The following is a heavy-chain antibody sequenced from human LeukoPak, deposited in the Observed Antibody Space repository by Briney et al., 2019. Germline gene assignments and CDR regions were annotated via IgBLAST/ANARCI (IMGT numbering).Heavy chain of an antibody. CDR1: GLTVSKNY. D-gene: IGHD2-8*02. CDR3: ATYRQVLLPFES. CDR2: ISGSGGST. J-gene: IGHJ4*02. V-gene: IGHV3-23*01. Sequence: GGSLRLSCAASGLTVSKNYMSWVRQAPGKGLEWVSAISGSGGSTYYADSVKGRFTISRDNSKNTLYLQMNSLRAEDTAIYYCATYRQVLLPFESWGQGTLVTVSS.